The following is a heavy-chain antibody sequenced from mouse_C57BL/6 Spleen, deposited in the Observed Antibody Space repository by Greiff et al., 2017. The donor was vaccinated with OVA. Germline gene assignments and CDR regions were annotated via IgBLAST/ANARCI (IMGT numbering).Heavy chain of an antibody. V-gene: IGHV5-17*01. J-gene: IGHJ2*01. Sequence: EVQLVESGGGLVKPGGSLKLSCAASGFTFSDYGMHWVRQAPEKGLEWVAYISSGSSTIYYADTVKGRFTISRDNAKNTLLLQMTSLRSEDTAMYYCARGVYYYCISLFDYWGQGTTLTVSS. D-gene: IGHD1-1*01. CDR1: GFTFSDYG. CDR3: ARGVYYYCISLFDY. CDR2: ISSGSSTI.